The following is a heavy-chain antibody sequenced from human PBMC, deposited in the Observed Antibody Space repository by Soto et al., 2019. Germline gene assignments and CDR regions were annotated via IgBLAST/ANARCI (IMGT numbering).Heavy chain of an antibody. D-gene: IGHD3-10*01. CDR1: GGSFNNYA. V-gene: IGHV1-69*01. J-gene: IGHJ6*02. Sequence: QVHLVQSGAEVKKPGSSVKVSCKTSGGSFNNYAVSWVRQAPGQGLEWMGGIIPNFDTPHYAQKFQDRVTIIADESTSTVYMELRSLRSNDTAVYYCAVAMVREILIFESSGMHVWGQGTTVIVSS. CDR2: IIPNFDTP. CDR3: AVAMVREILIFESSGMHV.